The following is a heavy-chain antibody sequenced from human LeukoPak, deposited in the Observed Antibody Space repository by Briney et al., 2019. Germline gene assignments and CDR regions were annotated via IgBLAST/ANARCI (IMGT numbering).Heavy chain of an antibody. CDR2: IIPILGIA. CDR3: ADHSSSWTFDY. CDR1: GGTFSSYT. Sequence: SVKVSCKASGGTFSSYTISWVRQAPGQGLEWMGRIIPILGIANYAQKFQGRVTITADKSTSTAYMELSRLRSEDTAVYYCADHSSSWTFDYWGQGTLVTVSS. J-gene: IGHJ4*02. D-gene: IGHD6-13*01. V-gene: IGHV1-69*02.